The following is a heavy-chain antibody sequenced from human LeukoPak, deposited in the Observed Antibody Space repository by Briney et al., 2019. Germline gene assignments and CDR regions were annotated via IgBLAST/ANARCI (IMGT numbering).Heavy chain of an antibody. CDR1: GGSISNYY. CDR2: IYTSGST. V-gene: IGHV4-4*07. CDR3: ARVSRDCSSTSCNEGYFDY. Sequence: TSETLSLTCTVSGGSISNYYWSWIRQPARKGLEWIGRIYTSGSTNYNPSLKSRVTMSVDTSKNQFSLKLSSVTAADTAVYYCARVSRDCSSTSCNEGYFDYWGQGTLVTVSS. D-gene: IGHD2-2*01. J-gene: IGHJ4*02.